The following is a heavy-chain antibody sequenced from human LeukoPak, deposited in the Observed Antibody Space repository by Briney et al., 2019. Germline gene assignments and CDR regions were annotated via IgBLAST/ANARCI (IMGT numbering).Heavy chain of an antibody. Sequence: SETLSLTCTVSGGSISSYYWGWIRQPPGKGLEWIGSIYYSGSTFYNPSLESRVTISVDTSKNQFSLKLTFVTAADTAVFYCARAPVSAVIDTHFDYWGQGALVTVSS. CDR3: ARAPVSAVIDTHFDY. D-gene: IGHD3-16*02. J-gene: IGHJ4*02. V-gene: IGHV4-39*07. CDR1: GGSISSYY. CDR2: IYYSGST.